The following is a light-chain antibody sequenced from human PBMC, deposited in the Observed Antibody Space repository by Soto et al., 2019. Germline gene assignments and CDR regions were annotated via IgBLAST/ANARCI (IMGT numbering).Light chain of an antibody. CDR1: SSDVGAYNY. J-gene: IGLJ1*01. CDR2: EVT. V-gene: IGLV2-14*01. CDR3: SSHSISGSV. Sequence: QSALTQPASVSGSPGQAITISCTGTSSDVGAYNYVSWYQQHTGKAPKLMIYEVTNRPSGDSDRFSDSKSGNTASLTISGLQAEDEADYYCSSHSISGSVFGTGTKVTVL.